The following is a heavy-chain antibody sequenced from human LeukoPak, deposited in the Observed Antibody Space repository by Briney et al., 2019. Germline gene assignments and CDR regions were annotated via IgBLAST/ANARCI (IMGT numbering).Heavy chain of an antibody. D-gene: IGHD3-16*01. CDR2: IYSSGST. Sequence: SETLSLTCSVSGGSISSGSYSWSWIRQPAGKGLEWIGRIYSSGSTNYNPSLKSRVSISVDTSKNQFSLMLSSVTAADTAVYYCARVPRGGDRFDPWGQGTLVTVSS. J-gene: IGHJ5*02. CDR1: GGSISSGSYS. CDR3: ARVPRGGDRFDP. V-gene: IGHV4-61*02.